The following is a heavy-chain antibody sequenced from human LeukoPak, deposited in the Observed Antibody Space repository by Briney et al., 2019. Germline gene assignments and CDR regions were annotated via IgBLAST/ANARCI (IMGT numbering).Heavy chain of an antibody. V-gene: IGHV4-59*01. J-gene: IGHJ5*02. CDR3: ARVTWFSSSWYWFDP. Sequence: SETLSLTCTVPGGSISSYYWSWIRQPPGKGLEWIGYIYYSGSTNYNPSLKSRVTISVDTSKNQFSLKLSSVTAADTAVYYCARVTWFSSSWYWFDPWGQGTLVTVSS. CDR1: GGSISSYY. CDR2: IYYSGST. D-gene: IGHD6-13*01.